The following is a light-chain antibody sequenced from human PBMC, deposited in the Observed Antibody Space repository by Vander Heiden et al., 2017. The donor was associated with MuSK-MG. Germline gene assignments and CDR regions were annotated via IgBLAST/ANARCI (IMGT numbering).Light chain of an antibody. CDR3: QRPDT. Sequence: IALTQSPATLFLSPGERATPPCRASKSVSNYLARYQQHPGQAPKLLTYQASNRATSIPGRFSGSGSGTDFTLTISSLEPEDFAVYDSQRPDTFGQGTKLEIK. J-gene: IGKJ2*01. CDR2: QAS. CDR1: KSVSNY. V-gene: IGKV3-11*01.